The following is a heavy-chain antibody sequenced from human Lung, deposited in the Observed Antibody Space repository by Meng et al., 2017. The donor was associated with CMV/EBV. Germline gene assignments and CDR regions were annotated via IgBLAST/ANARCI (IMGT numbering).Heavy chain of an antibody. CDR1: GYTFIDYH. CDR2: ISPYNGDT. Sequence: QVQLAQSGAEVKEPGASVKLSCKTSGYTFIDYHIHWVRQAPGQGLEWMGWISPYNGDTIYARDFQGWVTMTRDTSNRTLYMEVSRLRFDDTAVYYCARAIVKNGKRQFDYWGQGTRVT. V-gene: IGHV1-2*04. D-gene: IGHD1-1*01. CDR3: ARAIVKNGKRQFDY. J-gene: IGHJ4*02.